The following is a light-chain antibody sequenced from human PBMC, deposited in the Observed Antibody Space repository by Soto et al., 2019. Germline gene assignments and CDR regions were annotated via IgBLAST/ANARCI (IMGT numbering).Light chain of an antibody. CDR2: AAS. CDR3: QQSYSTGLT. J-gene: IGKJ3*01. V-gene: IGKV1-39*01. Sequence: DIKKTQSPSSLSASVGERVTITCRSSQSIRSYLNWHQQKPGTAPNLMIYAASSLQSGVPSRFSGSGSGTDFTLTISSLQPEDFATYYCQQSYSTGLTFGPGTKVDIK. CDR1: QSIRSY.